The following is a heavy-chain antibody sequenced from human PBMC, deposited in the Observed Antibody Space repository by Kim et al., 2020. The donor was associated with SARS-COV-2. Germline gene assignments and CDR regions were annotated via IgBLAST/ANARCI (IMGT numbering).Heavy chain of an antibody. CDR2: IYSGGST. CDR3: ARVASGRLSGDGFVI. J-gene: IGHJ3*02. V-gene: IGHV3-53*01. CDR1: GFTVSSNY. Sequence: GGSLRLSCAASGFTVSSNYMSWVRQAPGKGLEWVSVIYSGGSTYYADSVKGRFTISRDNSKNTLNLQMNSLSAEDTAVYYCARVASGRLSGDGFVIWGQGTMVTVSS. D-gene: IGHD3-10*01.